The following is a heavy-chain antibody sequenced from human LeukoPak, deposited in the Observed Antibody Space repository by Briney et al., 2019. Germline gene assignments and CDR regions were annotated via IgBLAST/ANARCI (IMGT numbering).Heavy chain of an antibody. Sequence: ASVKVSCKASGYTFTGYYMHWVRQAPGQGLEWMGWLNPHNGDTNYVQKFQGRVTMTRETSISTAFMELSSLRSDDTAVYYCARVDQRISFYFDYXGQGTLITVSS. D-gene: IGHD3-16*02. CDR3: ARVDQRISFYFDY. V-gene: IGHV1-2*02. CDR1: GYTFTGYY. CDR2: LNPHNGDT. J-gene: IGHJ4*02.